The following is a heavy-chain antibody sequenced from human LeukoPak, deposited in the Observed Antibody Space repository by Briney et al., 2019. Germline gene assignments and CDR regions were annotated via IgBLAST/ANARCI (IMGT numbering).Heavy chain of an antibody. Sequence: GGTLSLTCAASGFTFDDYGMSWVRQAPGKELEWVSGINWNGGSTGYADSVKGRFTISRDNAKNSLYLQMNSLRAEDTALYYCARVKRGRAAAGTNYYYGMDVWGQGTTVTVSS. CDR1: GFTFDDYG. J-gene: IGHJ6*02. CDR3: ARVKRGRAAAGTNYYYGMDV. V-gene: IGHV3-20*04. CDR2: INWNGGST. D-gene: IGHD6-13*01.